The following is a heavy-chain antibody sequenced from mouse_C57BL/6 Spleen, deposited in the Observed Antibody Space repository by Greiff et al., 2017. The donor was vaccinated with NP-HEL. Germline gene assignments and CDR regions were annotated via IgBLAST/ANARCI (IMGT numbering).Heavy chain of an antibody. CDR2: LYPGDGDT. V-gene: IGHV1-80*01. D-gene: IGHD2-4*01. CDR3: ARRWYDYDWDAMDY. J-gene: IGHJ4*01. CDR1: GYAFSSYW. Sequence: QVQLQQSGAELVKPGASVKISCKASGYAFSSYWMNWVKQRPGKGLEWIGQLYPGDGDTNYNGKFKGKATLTADKSSSTAYMQLSSLTSEDSAVYFCARRWYDYDWDAMDYWGQGTSVTVSS.